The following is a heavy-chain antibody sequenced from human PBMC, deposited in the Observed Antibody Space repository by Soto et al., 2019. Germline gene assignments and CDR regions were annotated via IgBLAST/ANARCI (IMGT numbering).Heavy chain of an antibody. CDR2: IYWDDDK. CDR1: GFSLSPRGVG. Sequence: QITLNESGPTLVKPTQTLTLTCTFSGFSLSPRGVGVGWIRQPPGKALEWLALIYWDDDKRYSPSLKSRLTITKDTSKNQVVLTMTNLDPVDTATYYCAHYKGTLPTDYFDFWGQGILVTVSS. D-gene: IGHD1-1*01. CDR3: AHYKGTLPTDYFDF. J-gene: IGHJ4*02. V-gene: IGHV2-5*02.